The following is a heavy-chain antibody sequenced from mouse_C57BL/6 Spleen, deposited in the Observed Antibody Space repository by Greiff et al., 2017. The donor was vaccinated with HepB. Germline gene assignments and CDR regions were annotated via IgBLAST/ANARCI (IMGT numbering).Heavy chain of an antibody. V-gene: IGHV1-82*01. Sequence: VQLQQSGPELVKPGASVKISCKASGYAFSSSWMNWVKQRPGKGLEWIGRIYPGDGDTNYNGKFKGKATLTADKSSSTAYMQLSSLTSEDSAVYFCARVGPRGSSWFAYWGQGTLVTVSA. CDR2: IYPGDGDT. J-gene: IGHJ3*01. CDR1: GYAFSSSW. CDR3: ARVGPRGSSWFAY. D-gene: IGHD3-1*01.